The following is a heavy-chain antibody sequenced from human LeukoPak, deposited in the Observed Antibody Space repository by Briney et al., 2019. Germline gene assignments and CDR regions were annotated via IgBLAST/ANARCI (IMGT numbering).Heavy chain of an antibody. CDR2: IYYSGST. CDR3: ARSPSPYYGMDV. Sequence: WSWIRQPXGXXLEWLGYIYYSGSTNYNPSLKSRVTISVDTSKNQFSLKLSSVTAADTAVYYCARSPSPYYGMDVWGQGTTVTVSS. V-gene: IGHV4-59*01. J-gene: IGHJ6*02.